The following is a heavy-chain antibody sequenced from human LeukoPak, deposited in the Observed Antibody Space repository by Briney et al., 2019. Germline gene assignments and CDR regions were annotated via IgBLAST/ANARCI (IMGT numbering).Heavy chain of an antibody. CDR1: GYTFTGYY. J-gene: IGHJ4*02. Sequence: ASVKVSCKASGYTFTGYYMHWVRQAPGQGLEWMGWISAYNGNTNYAQKLQGRVTMTTDTSTSTAYMELRSLRSDDTAVYYCARDRTEFYDYWGQGTLVTVSS. D-gene: IGHD2-2*01. CDR2: ISAYNGNT. CDR3: ARDRTEFYDY. V-gene: IGHV1-18*04.